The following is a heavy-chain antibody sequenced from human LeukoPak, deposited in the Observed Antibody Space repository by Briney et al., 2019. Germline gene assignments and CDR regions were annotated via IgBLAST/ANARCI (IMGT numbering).Heavy chain of an antibody. Sequence: PGGPLRLSCAASGFTFSSYWMHWVRQVPGKGLVWVSRINSDGSSTSYADSVKGRFTISRDNAKNTLYLQMNSLRAEDTAMYYCARMRVVAGTIGYGMDAWGQGTTVTVS. CDR3: ARMRVVAGTIGYGMDA. D-gene: IGHD6-19*01. CDR2: INSDGSST. V-gene: IGHV3-74*01. CDR1: GFTFSSYW. J-gene: IGHJ6*02.